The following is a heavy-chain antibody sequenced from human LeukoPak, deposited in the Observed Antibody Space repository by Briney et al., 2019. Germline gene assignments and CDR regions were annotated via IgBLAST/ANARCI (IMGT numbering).Heavy chain of an antibody. CDR1: GGSISSY. D-gene: IGHD6-13*01. J-gene: IGHJ4*02. V-gene: IGHV4-59*01. CDR3: ARENSNSWYLDY. CDR2: IYNSGST. Sequence: SETLSLTCTVSGGSISSYWSWIRQPPGKGLEWIGYIYNSGSTNYNPSLKSRVTISVDTSKNQFSLKLSSVTAADTAVYYCARENSNSWYLDYWGQGTLVTVSS.